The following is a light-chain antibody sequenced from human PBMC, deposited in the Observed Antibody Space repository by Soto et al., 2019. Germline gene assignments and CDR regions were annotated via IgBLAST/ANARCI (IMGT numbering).Light chain of an antibody. CDR1: HNIINY. CDR3: QQSYNAPIT. V-gene: IGKV1-39*01. Sequence: DIQMTQSPSSLSASVGDRVTITCRASHNIINYLNWYQQKPGKAPQLLIYVASMLESGVPSRFSGSGSRTDFTLTISSLQPEDFATYYCQQSYNAPITFGQGTRLEIK. CDR2: VAS. J-gene: IGKJ5*01.